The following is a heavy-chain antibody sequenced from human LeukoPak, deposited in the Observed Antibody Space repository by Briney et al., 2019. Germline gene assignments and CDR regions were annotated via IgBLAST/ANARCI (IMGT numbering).Heavy chain of an antibody. CDR1: GFTFSSYA. D-gene: IGHD2-2*01. V-gene: IGHV3-30*04. Sequence: PGGSLRLSCAASGFTFSSYAMHWVRQAPGKGLEWVAVISYDGSNKYYADSVKGRFTISRDNSKNTLYLLMNSPRAEDTAEYYCARVKDCSSTSCYNFDYWGQGTLVTVSS. J-gene: IGHJ4*02. CDR2: ISYDGSNK. CDR3: ARVKDCSSTSCYNFDY.